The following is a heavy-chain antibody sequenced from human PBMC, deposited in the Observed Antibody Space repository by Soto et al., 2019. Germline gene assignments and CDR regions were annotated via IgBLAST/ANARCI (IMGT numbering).Heavy chain of an antibody. CDR3: ARVRVSKALQPYYFDY. V-gene: IGHV4-59*01. CDR2: IYYSGST. J-gene: IGHJ4*02. D-gene: IGHD2-15*01. Sequence: PSETLSLTCTVSGGSISSYYWSWIRQPPGKGLEWIGYIYYSGSTNYNPSLKSRVTISVDTSKNRFSLKLNSVTAADTAMYYCARVRVSKALQPYYFDYCGQGTLVTVSS. CDR1: GGSISSYY.